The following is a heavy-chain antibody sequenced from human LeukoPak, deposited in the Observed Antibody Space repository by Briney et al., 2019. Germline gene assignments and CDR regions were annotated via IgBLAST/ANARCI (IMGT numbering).Heavy chain of an antibody. J-gene: IGHJ3*01. D-gene: IGHD3-10*01. Sequence: GGSLRLSCAASGFTFSSYWMSWVRQAPGKGLEWVANIKEDAGEIYYVDSVKGRFTISRDNAKNSLYLQMNSLRPEDTAIYYCAREAMVRGVTPPHAFDFWGQGTMVTVSS. V-gene: IGHV3-7*01. CDR1: GFTFSSYW. CDR3: AREAMVRGVTPPHAFDF. CDR2: IKEDAGEI.